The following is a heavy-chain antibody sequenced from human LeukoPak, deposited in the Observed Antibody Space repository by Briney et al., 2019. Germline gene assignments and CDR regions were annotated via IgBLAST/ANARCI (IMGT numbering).Heavy chain of an antibody. CDR2: FDPEDGET. D-gene: IGHD3-10*01. CDR1: GYTLTELS. CDR3: AGYYGSGSYYRFDY. Sequence: ASVKASCKVSGYTLTELSMHWVRQAPGKGLEWMGGFDPEDGETIYAQKFQGRVTMTEDTSTDTAYMELSSLRSEDTAVYYCAGYYGSGSYYRFDYWGQGTLVTVSS. J-gene: IGHJ4*02. V-gene: IGHV1-24*01.